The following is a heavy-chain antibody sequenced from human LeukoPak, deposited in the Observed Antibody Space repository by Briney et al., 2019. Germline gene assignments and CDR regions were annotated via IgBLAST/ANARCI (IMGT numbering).Heavy chain of an antibody. J-gene: IGHJ4*02. V-gene: IGHV3-48*01. CDR3: ASAHYGSGSYVIDY. CDR1: GFTFSRYG. Sequence: GGSLRLSCAVSGFTFSRYGLHWVRQAPGKGLEWISYITPSGNNKYYSDSVKGRFTISRDNAKNSLYLQMNSLRAEDTAVYYCASAHYGSGSYVIDYWGQGTLVTVSS. CDR2: ITPSGNNK. D-gene: IGHD3-10*01.